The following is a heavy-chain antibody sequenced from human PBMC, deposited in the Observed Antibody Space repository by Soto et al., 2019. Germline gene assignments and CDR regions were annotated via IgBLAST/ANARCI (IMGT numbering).Heavy chain of an antibody. V-gene: IGHV3-30*03. D-gene: IGHD6-6*01. J-gene: IGHJ5*02. Sequence: GGSLRLSCAASGFTFSSYSMNWVRQAPGKGLEWVAVISYDGSNKYYADSVKGRFTISRDNSKNTLYLQMNSLRAEDTAVYYCARDLGSPFPRIAARPGWFDPWGQGTLVTSPQ. CDR3: ARDLGSPFPRIAARPGWFDP. CDR1: GFTFSSYS. CDR2: ISYDGSNK.